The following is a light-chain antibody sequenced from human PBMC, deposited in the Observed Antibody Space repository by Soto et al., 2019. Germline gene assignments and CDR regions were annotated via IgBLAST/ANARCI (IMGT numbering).Light chain of an antibody. CDR2: GAS. CDR1: QSVTTK. CDR3: QQYNDWPPIT. Sequence: EILMTQSPATLSVSPGEGATLSCRASQSVTTKLAWYQQKPGQPPRLLIFGASVRATGVPARFSGSGSGTEFTLTIDSLQSEDFAVYYCQQYNDWPPITFGQGTRLDIK. J-gene: IGKJ5*01. V-gene: IGKV3-15*01.